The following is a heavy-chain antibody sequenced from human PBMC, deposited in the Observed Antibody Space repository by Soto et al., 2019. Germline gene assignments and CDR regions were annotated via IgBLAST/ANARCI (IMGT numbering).Heavy chain of an antibody. D-gene: IGHD3-16*02. CDR3: ARHGSF. J-gene: IGHJ1*01. CDR1: GVSISGTGYY. V-gene: IGHV4-39*01. CDR2: IYYSGET. Sequence: SETLSLTCTVSGVSISGTGYYWGWIRQTPAKGLEWIGTIYYSGETFYNPSLKSRVTISIDTSKNHFSLNLTSVTAADTAIYYCARHGSFWGQGALVTVSS.